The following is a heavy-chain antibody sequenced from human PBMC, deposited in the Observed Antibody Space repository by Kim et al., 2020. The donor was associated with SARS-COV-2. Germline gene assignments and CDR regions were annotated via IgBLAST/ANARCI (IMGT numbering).Heavy chain of an antibody. CDR2: INPNSGGT. D-gene: IGHD3-9*01. V-gene: IGHV1-2*06. CDR1: GYTFTGYY. J-gene: IGHJ4*02. Sequence: ASVKVSCKASGYTFTGYYMHWVRQAPGQGLEWMGRINPNSGGTNYAQKFQGRVTMTRDTSISTAYMELSRLRSDDTAVYYCARGQRILTGHIDYWGQGTLVTVSS. CDR3: ARGQRILTGHIDY.